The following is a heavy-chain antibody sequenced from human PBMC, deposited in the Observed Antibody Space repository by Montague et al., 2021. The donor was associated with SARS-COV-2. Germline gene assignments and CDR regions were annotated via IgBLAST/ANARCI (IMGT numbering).Heavy chain of an antibody. D-gene: IGHD3-3*01. V-gene: IGHV4-31*03. CDR1: GGSISSGGYY. CDR2: IYYSGST. Sequence: TLSLTCTVSGGSISSGGYYWSWIRQHPGKGLEWIGYIYYSGSTYYXPSLKSRVTISVDTSKNQFSLKLSSVTAADTAVYYCARVLSHRAIFGVVIINGMDVWGQGPTVTV. CDR3: ARVLSHRAIFGVVIINGMDV. J-gene: IGHJ6*02.